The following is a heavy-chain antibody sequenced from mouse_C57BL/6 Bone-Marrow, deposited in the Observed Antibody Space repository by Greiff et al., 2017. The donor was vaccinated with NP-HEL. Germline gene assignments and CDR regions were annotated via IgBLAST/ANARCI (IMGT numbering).Heavy chain of an antibody. CDR2: ISSGGSYT. V-gene: IGHV5-6*01. CDR1: GFTFSSYG. Sequence: EVMLVESGGDLVKPGGSLKLSCAASGFTFSSYGMSWVRQTPDKRLEWVATISSGGSYTYYPDSVKGRFTISRDNAKNTLYLQMSSLKSEDTAMYYCARHCDYWGQGTTLTVSS. CDR3: ARHCDY. J-gene: IGHJ2*01.